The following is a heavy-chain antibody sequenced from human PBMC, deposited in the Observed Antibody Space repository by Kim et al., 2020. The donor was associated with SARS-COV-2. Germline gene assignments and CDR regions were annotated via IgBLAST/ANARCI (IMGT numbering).Heavy chain of an antibody. V-gene: IGHV3-23*01. J-gene: IGHJ6*03. CDR3: AKGYYYMYV. Sequence: GGSLRLSCAASGFTFSNYAVNWVRQAPGKGLQWVSGISGSGGSTYYADPAKGRFTISRDNSKNTLYVQMNSLRAEDTAVYYCAKGYYYMYVWGKGTTVTVSS. CDR2: ISGSGGST. CDR1: GFTFSNYA.